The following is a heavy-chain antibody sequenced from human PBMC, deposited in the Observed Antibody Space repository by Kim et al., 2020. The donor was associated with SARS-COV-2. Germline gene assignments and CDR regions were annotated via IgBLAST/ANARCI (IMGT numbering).Heavy chain of an antibody. Sequence: KYSQKFQGRVTLTRDTSASTAYMELSSLRSEATAVYYCARTTKGATWLDYWGQGTLVTVSS. J-gene: IGHJ4*02. CDR3: ARTTKGATWLDY. D-gene: IGHD1-1*01. V-gene: IGHV1-3*01.